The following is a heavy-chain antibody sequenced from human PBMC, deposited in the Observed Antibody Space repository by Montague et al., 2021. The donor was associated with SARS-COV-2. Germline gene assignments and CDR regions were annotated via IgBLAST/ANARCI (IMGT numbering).Heavy chain of an antibody. D-gene: IGHD2-15*01. J-gene: IGHJ4*02. CDR1: GDSISSYY. CDR3: GRGVVAATAVVDY. CDR2: IYASGGT. V-gene: IGHV4-4*07. Sequence: SETLSLTCTVSGDSISSYYWNWIRQPPGKGLEWIGRIYASGGTNYNPSLKSRVTMSVDTSKNQFSLKLNSATAADTAVYYCGRGVVAATAVVDYWGRGTLVTVSS.